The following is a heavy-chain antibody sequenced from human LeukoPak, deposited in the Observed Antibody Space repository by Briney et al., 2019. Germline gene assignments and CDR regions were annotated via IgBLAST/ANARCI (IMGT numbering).Heavy chain of an antibody. CDR2: ILYDGTMK. CDR1: GFTFSSYA. CDR3: ARVASYAFGI. J-gene: IGHJ3*02. D-gene: IGHD6-6*01. V-gene: IGHV3-30*04. Sequence: GGSLRLSCAASGFTFSSYAMHWVRQAPGKGLEWVAVILYDGTMKYYADSVKGRFTISRDNSQNTLYLQMNSLRAEDTAVYYCARVASYAFGIWGQGTMVTVSS.